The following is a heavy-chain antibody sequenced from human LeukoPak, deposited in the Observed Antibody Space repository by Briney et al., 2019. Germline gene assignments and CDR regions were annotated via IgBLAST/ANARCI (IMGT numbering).Heavy chain of an antibody. CDR2: IYHSGST. Sequence: SETLSLTCTVSGGSISSYYWSWIRQPAGKGLEWIGYIYHSGSTYYNPSLKSRVTMSVDTSKNQFSLKLNSVTAADTAVYYCARVSRGAGTWYYFDSWGQGILVTVSS. V-gene: IGHV4-4*07. CDR3: ARVSRGAGTWYYFDS. J-gene: IGHJ4*02. D-gene: IGHD6-19*01. CDR1: GGSISSYY.